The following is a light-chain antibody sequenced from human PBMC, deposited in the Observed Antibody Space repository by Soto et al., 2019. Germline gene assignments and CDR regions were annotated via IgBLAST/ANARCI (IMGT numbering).Light chain of an antibody. CDR2: DAS. J-gene: IGKJ3*01. CDR3: QEYDYLPPFT. Sequence: DLQMTQSPSSLSASVGDRVTITCQASQDISNYLNWYQQKPGKAPKLLIYDASNLETGVPSRFSGSRSVTDFTSTISSLQPEDIATYYCQEYDYLPPFTFGPGTKVYIK. V-gene: IGKV1-33*01. CDR1: QDISNY.